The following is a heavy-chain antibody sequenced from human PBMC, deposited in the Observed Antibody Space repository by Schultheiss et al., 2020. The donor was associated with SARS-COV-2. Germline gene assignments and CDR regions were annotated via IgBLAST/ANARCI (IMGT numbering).Heavy chain of an antibody. CDR1: GGSISSGSYY. D-gene: IGHD6-19*01. CDR3: ARTPRVAVAAYNWFDP. V-gene: IGHV4-39*07. Sequence: GSLRLSCTVSGGSISSGSYYWSWIRQPAGKGLEWIGSIYYSGSTYYNPSLKSRVTISVDTSKNQFSLKLSSVTAADTAVYYCARTPRVAVAAYNWFDPWGQGTLVTVSS. J-gene: IGHJ5*02. CDR2: IYYSGST.